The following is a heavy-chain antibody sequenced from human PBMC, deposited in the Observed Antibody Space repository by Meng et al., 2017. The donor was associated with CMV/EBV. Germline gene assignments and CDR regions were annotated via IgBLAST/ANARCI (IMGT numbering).Heavy chain of an antibody. CDR1: GYTFTSYG. V-gene: IGHV1-18*01. Sequence: ASVKVSCKASGYTFTSYGISWVRQAPGQGLEWMGWISAYNGNTNYAQKPQGRVTMTTDTSTSTAYMELRSLRSDDTAVYYCARPDSSGYYDAFDIWGQGTMVTVSS. CDR3: ARPDSSGYYDAFDI. CDR2: ISAYNGNT. J-gene: IGHJ3*02. D-gene: IGHD3-22*01.